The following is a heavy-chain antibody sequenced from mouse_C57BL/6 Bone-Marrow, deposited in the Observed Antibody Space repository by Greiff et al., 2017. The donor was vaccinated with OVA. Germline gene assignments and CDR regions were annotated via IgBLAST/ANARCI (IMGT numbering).Heavy chain of an antibody. D-gene: IGHD2-4*01. CDR3: ANDYDGYFDY. Sequence: EVQLQQSGPELVKPGASVKISCKASGYTFTDYYMNWVKQSHGKSLEWIGDINPNNGGTSYNQKFKGKATLTVDKSSSTAYMELRSLTSEDSAVYYCANDYDGYFDYWGQGTTRTVSS. J-gene: IGHJ2*01. CDR1: GYTFTDYY. CDR2: INPNNGGT. V-gene: IGHV1-26*01.